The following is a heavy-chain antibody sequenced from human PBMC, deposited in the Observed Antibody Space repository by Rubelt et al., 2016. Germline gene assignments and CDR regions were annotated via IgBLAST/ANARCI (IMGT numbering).Heavy chain of an antibody. CDR1: GFTFSSSW. Sequence: DVQLVESGGGLVQPGGSLRLSCAASGFTFSSSWMSWVRQAPGKSLEWVANIKQDGSEDYYADSVKGRFTIARDNAKNSLYLQLNSLRAEDTAVYYCAQDGDGYPYWGQGTLVTVSS. CDR2: IKQDGSED. CDR3: AQDGDGYPY. V-gene: IGHV3-7*03. D-gene: IGHD5-18*01. J-gene: IGHJ4*02.